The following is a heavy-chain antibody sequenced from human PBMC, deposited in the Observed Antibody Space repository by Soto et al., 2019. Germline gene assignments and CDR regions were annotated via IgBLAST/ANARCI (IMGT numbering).Heavy chain of an antibody. J-gene: IGHJ4*02. CDR2: IYYSGST. CDR1: GGSFSGYY. D-gene: IGHD5-12*01. V-gene: IGHV4-34*01. Sequence: ASETLSLTCAVYGGSFSGYYWTWIRQPPGTGLEWIGYIYYSGSTYYNPSLKSRVTISVDTSKNQFSLKLSSVTAADTAVYYCARWLGYGPHFDYWGQGTLVTVSS. CDR3: ARWLGYGPHFDY.